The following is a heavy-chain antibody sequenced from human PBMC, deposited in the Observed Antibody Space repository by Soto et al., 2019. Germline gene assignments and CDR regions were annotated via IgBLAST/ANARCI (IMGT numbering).Heavy chain of an antibody. CDR2: ISYDGSNK. CDR1: GFTFSSHA. V-gene: IGHV3-30-3*01. CDR3: ARGPSSLTRFDY. D-gene: IGHD2-2*01. J-gene: IGHJ4*02. Sequence: GGSLRLSCAASGFTFSSHAMHWVRQAPGKGLEWVAVISYDGSNKYYADSVKGRFTISRDNSKNTLYLHMNSLRAEDTAVYYCARGPSSLTRFDYWGQGTLVTVSS.